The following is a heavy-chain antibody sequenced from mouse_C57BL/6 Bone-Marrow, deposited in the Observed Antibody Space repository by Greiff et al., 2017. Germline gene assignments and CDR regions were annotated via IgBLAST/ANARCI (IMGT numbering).Heavy chain of an antibody. J-gene: IGHJ4*01. CDR2: IHPNSGST. Sequence: QVQLQQPGAELVKPGASVKLSCKASGYTFTSYWMPWVKQRPGQGLEWIGMIHPNSGSTNYNEKFKSKATLTVDKSSSTAYMQLSRLTSEDSAVYYCARDGDGYSYAMDYWGQGTSVTVSS. CDR1: GYTFTSYW. V-gene: IGHV1-64*01. D-gene: IGHD2-3*01. CDR3: ARDGDGYSYAMDY.